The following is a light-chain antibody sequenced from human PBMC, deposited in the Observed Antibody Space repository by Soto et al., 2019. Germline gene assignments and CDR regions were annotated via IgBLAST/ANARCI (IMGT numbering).Light chain of an antibody. CDR1: SSEVGGYNY. CDR2: EVS. V-gene: IGLV2-14*01. CDR3: NAYTSKSTVA. Sequence: QSALTQPASVAGSPGQSITISCTGTSSEVGGYNYVSCYQQHPGKAPKLRIYEVSNRPSGVSNRFSGSKSGKTASVTISGLQAEDEADYYCNAYTSKSTVALGTGTKLAVL. J-gene: IGLJ1*01.